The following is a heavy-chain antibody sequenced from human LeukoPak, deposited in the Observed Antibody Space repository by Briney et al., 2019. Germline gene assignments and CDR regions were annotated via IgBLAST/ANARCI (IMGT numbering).Heavy chain of an antibody. J-gene: IGHJ4*02. D-gene: IGHD1-26*01. CDR1: GFTVSSTY. CDR3: AKDVWRYSGSYYDFDY. CDR2: IYSGGDT. V-gene: IGHV3-53*01. Sequence: GGSLRLSCAASGFTVSSTYMSWVRQAPGKGLEWVSVIYSGGDTYYADSVRGRFTISRDNSKNTLYLQMNSLRAEDTAVYYCAKDVWRYSGSYYDFDYWGQGTLVTVSS.